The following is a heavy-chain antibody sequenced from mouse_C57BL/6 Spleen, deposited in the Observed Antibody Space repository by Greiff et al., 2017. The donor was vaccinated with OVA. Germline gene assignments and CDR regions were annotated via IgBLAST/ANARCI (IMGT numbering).Heavy chain of an antibody. D-gene: IGHD1-1*01. CDR1: GFNITDYY. CDR3: ARNYGSSYWYFDV. Sequence: VQLKESGAELVKPGASVKLSCKASGFNITDYYMHWVKRRAEQGLEWIGRIDPEDGETNYAPKFKGKATITADTSSNTAYLQLSSLTSEDTAVYYCARNYGSSYWYFDVWGTGTTVTVSS. J-gene: IGHJ1*03. V-gene: IGHV14-2*01. CDR2: IDPEDGET.